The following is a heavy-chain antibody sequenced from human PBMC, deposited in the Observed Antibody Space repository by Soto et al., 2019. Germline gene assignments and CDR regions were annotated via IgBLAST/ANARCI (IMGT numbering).Heavy chain of an antibody. J-gene: IGHJ4*02. Sequence: QVQLQESGPGLVKPSQTLSLTCTVSGGSISSGGYYWSWIRQHPGKGLEWIGSIYYSGSNYYNPSLKSRFTISVDTSKNQFYLKLSSVTAADTAVYYCARVRYYYDISGYPGQFDYWGQGTLVTVSS. D-gene: IGHD3-22*01. CDR2: IYYSGSN. CDR1: GGSISSGGYY. V-gene: IGHV4-31*03. CDR3: ARVRYYYDISGYPGQFDY.